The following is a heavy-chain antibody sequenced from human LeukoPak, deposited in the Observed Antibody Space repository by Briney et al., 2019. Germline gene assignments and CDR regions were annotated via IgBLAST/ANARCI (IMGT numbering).Heavy chain of an antibody. V-gene: IGHV4-59*01. J-gene: IGHJ4*02. Sequence: PSETLSLTCTVSGGSISSYYWSWIRQPPRKGLEWIGYIYYSGNTNYNPSLKSRVTISVDTSKNQFSLKLSSVAAADTAVYYCARASGRGSLIACWGQGTLVTVSS. CDR2: IYYSGNT. D-gene: IGHD3-10*01. CDR3: ARASGRGSLIAC. CDR1: GGSISSYY.